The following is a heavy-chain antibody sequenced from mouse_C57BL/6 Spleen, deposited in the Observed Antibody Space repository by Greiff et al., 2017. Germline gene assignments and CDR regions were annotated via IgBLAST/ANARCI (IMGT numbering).Heavy chain of an antibody. J-gene: IGHJ4*01. CDR3: ARGIIGTAMDY. CDR2: VYPYNGGP. CDR1: GYTFTDYY. D-gene: IGHD1-1*01. V-gene: IGHV1-36*01. Sequence: VQLQQSGPVLVKPGASVKISCKASGYTFTDYYMHWVKQSPEKSLEWIGGVYPYNGGPTYNQKFKGKATLTVDTSSSTAYMELNSLTSEDSAVYYCARGIIGTAMDYWGQGTSVTVSS.